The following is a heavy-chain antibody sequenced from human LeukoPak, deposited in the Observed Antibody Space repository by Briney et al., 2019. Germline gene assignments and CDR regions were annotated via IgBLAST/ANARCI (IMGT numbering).Heavy chain of an antibody. V-gene: IGHV4-39*01. CDR2: MYYSGST. D-gene: IGHD6-13*01. J-gene: IGHJ4*02. CDR3: ARQRSAGGSSSWEGVIDY. Sequence: SETLSLTCTVSGGSISSSDYYWGWIRQPPGKGLEWIGTMYYSGSTYYNPSLKSRVTISVDTSKNQFSLKLSSVTAADTAVYYCARQRSAGGSSSWEGVIDYWGQGTLVTVSS. CDR1: GGSISSSDYY.